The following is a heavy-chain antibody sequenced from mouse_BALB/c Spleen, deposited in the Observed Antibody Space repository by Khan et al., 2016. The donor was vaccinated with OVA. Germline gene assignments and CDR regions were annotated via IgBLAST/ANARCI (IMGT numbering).Heavy chain of an antibody. V-gene: IGHV2-6-7*01. J-gene: IGHJ3*01. CDR1: GFSLTGHG. CDR3: ARELRLGGFAY. Sequence: VKLEESGPGLVAPSQSLSITCTVSGFSLTGHGVNWVRQPPGKGLAWLGLIWSDGSTDYNYAIKSRLRISQDNSKYQVFLKMNSMQTDDTARYYCARELRLGGFAYWGQGTLVTVSA. CDR2: IWSDGST. D-gene: IGHD1-2*01.